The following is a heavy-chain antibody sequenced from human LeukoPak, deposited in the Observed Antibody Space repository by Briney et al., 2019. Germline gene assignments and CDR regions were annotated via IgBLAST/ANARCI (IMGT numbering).Heavy chain of an antibody. Sequence: VSVKVSCKASGYTFTSYGISWVRQAPGQGLEWMGWISAYNGNTNYAQKLQGRVTMTTDTSTSTAYMELRSLRSDDTAVYYCARLPLGYCSGGSCYPSDYYYYYGMDVWGQGTTVTVSS. V-gene: IGHV1-18*01. J-gene: IGHJ6*02. CDR2: ISAYNGNT. CDR3: ARLPLGYCSGGSCYPSDYYYYYGMDV. D-gene: IGHD2-15*01. CDR1: GYTFTSYG.